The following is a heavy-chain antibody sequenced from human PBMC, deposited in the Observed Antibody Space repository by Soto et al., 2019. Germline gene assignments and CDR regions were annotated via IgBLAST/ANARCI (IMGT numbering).Heavy chain of an antibody. CDR1: GFTFSNAW. D-gene: IGHD3-10*01. Sequence: EVQLVESGGGLVKPGGSLRLSCAASGFTFSNAWMNWVRQAPGKGLEWVGRIKSKTDGGTTDYAAPVKGRFTISRDDSKNTLYLQMNSLKTEDTAVYYCTTNYGSGSYYRVYWCQGTLVTVSS. CDR2: IKSKTDGGTT. CDR3: TTNYGSGSYYRVY. V-gene: IGHV3-15*07. J-gene: IGHJ4*02.